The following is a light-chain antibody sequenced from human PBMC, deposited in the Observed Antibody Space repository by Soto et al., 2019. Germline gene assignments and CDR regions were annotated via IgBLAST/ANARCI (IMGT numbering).Light chain of an antibody. CDR3: QQYNDYWT. Sequence: DTQLTHSPSTLSASVGDRVTITCRASQSISGWLAWYQQKPGKAPTLLIYDSSTLESGVPSRFSGSGSGTEFTLSISSLQPDDFATYFCQQYNDYWTFGQGTKVDIK. V-gene: IGKV1-5*01. J-gene: IGKJ2*01. CDR1: QSISGW. CDR2: DSS.